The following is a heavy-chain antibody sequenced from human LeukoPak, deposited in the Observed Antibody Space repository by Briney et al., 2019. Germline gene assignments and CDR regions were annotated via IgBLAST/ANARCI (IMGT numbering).Heavy chain of an antibody. CDR2: INPKTGDT. CDR3: ARAGEDSPGHYDVFHI. CDR1: GFTFSEYY. J-gene: IGHJ3*02. D-gene: IGHD3-22*01. Sequence: ASVRVSCKASGFTFSEYYIHWVRQAPEQGPEWMGWINPKTGDTDSAQKFQGRVTLTSDSSIGTASMDLSGLTSADTAMYYCARAGEDSPGHYDVFHIWGQATMVTVSS. V-gene: IGHV1-2*02.